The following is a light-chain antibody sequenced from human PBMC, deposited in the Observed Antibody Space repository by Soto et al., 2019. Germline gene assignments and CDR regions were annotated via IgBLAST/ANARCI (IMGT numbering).Light chain of an antibody. CDR3: QSSSDSNAKV. CDR1: SGSIASNY. CDR2: EDK. Sequence: NFMLTQPHSVSESPGNTVTISCTRRSGSIASNYVQWYQQRPGSAPTTVIYEDKQRPSGVPDRFSGSIDSSSNSASLTISGLKTEDEAVYYCQSSSDSNAKVFGGGTKVTVL. J-gene: IGLJ3*02. V-gene: IGLV6-57*03.